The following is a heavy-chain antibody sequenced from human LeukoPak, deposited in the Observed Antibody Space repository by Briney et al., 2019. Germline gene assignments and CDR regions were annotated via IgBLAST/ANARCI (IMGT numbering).Heavy chain of an antibody. CDR3: ARRAYSAAYWKHFDY. CDR2: IYYSGST. Sequence: SETLSLTCTVSGGSISSYYWSWIRQPPGKGLEWIGYIYYSGSTNYNPSLKSRVTISVDTSKNQFSLKLSSVTAADTAVYYCARRAYSAAYWKHFDYWGQGTLVTVSS. V-gene: IGHV4-59*01. J-gene: IGHJ4*02. CDR1: GGSISSYY. D-gene: IGHD1-1*01.